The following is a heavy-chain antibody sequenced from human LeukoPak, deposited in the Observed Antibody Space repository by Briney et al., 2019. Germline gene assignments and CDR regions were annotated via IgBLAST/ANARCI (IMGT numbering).Heavy chain of an antibody. CDR1: GFTFSSYA. CDR3: AKDGRRDYDFWSGNKGGSFDY. J-gene: IGHJ4*02. D-gene: IGHD3-3*01. V-gene: IGHV3-23*01. Sequence: PGGSLRLSCAASGFTFSSYAMSWVRQAPGKGLERVSAISGSGGSTYYADSVKGRFTISRDNSKNTLYLQMNSLRAEDTAVYYCAKDGRRDYDFWSGNKGGSFDYWGQGTLVTVSS. CDR2: ISGSGGST.